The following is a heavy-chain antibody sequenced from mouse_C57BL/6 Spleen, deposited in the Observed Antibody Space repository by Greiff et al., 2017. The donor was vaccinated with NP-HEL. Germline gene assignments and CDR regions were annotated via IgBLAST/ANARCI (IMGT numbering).Heavy chain of an antibody. CDR3: ARGPKGGAMDY. J-gene: IGHJ4*01. Sequence: QVQLQQPGAELVMPGASVKLSCKASGYTFTSYWMHWVKQRPGQGLEWIGEIDPSDSYTNYNQKFKGKSTLTVDKSSSTAYMQLSSLTSEDSAVYCCARGPKGGAMDYWGQGTSVTVSA. V-gene: IGHV1-69*01. CDR1: GYTFTSYW. CDR2: IDPSDSYT.